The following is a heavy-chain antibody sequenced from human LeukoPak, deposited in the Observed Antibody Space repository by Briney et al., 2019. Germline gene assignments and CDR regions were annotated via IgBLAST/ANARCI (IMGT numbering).Heavy chain of an antibody. J-gene: IGHJ4*02. CDR3: ARGPSTSLYDSQPGPEDY. CDR2: ISAYNGNT. Sequence: GASVKVSCKASGYTFTSYGISWVRQAPGQGLEWMGWISAYNGNTNYAQKLQGRVTMTTDTSTSTAYMELRSLRSDDTAVYYCARGPSTSLYDSQPGPEDYWGQGTLVTVPS. D-gene: IGHD3-22*01. V-gene: IGHV1-18*01. CDR1: GYTFTSYG.